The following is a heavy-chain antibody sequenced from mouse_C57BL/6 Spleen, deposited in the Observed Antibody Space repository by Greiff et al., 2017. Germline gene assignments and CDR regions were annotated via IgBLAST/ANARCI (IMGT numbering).Heavy chain of an antibody. CDR3: ARGGLDYGSLYAMYY. V-gene: IGHV1-26*01. CDR2: INPNNGGI. D-gene: IGHD1-1*01. J-gene: IGHJ4*01. Sequence: EVQLQQSGPELVKPGASVKISCKASGYTFTDYYMNWVKQSHGKSLAWIGVINPNNGGISYNQKFKGKATLTVDQSSSTADMEISSLTSEDSAVYYCARGGLDYGSLYAMYYWGQGILVTVSS. CDR1: GYTFTDYY.